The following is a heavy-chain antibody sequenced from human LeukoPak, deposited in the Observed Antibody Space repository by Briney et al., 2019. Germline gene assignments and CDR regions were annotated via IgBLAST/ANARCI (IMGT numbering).Heavy chain of an antibody. Sequence: PGGSLRLSCAASGFTFSSYSMNWVRQAPGKGLEWVSSISSSSSYIYYADSVKGRFTISRDNAKNSLYLQMNSLRAEDTALYYCAKELGSSWYRASFDYWGQGTLVTVSS. V-gene: IGHV3-21*04. D-gene: IGHD6-13*01. J-gene: IGHJ4*02. CDR2: ISSSSSYI. CDR3: AKELGSSWYRASFDY. CDR1: GFTFSSYS.